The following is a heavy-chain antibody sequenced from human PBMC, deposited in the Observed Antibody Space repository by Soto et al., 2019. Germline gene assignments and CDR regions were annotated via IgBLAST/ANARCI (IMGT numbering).Heavy chain of an antibody. Sequence: LRLSCAASGFTFSSYAMTWVRQAPGKGLEWVSTISGSAGSTYYADSVKGRFTISRDNSKNTLYLQMSSLRAEDTAVYYCAKNMNPYSDYGPFDIWGQGTMVNVS. CDR2: ISGSAGST. J-gene: IGHJ3*02. CDR3: AKNMNPYSDYGPFDI. D-gene: IGHD4-17*01. V-gene: IGHV3-23*01. CDR1: GFTFSSYA.